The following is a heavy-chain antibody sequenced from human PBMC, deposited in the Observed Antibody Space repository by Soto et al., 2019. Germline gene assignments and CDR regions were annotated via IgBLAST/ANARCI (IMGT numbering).Heavy chain of an antibody. D-gene: IGHD2-15*01. CDR1: GFTFSGSV. CDR2: IRSEAYSYAT. CDR3: SRGFCSGTNCFDHAY. V-gene: IGHV3-73*01. J-gene: IGHJ4*02. Sequence: EVQLVESGGGLVQPGGSLNLSCAASGFTFSGSVMHWVRQAPGKGLEWVGRIRSEAYSYATAYAASVKGRFTISRDDSKNTAYLQMNSLKTEDTAVYYCSRGFCSGTNCFDHAYWGLGSLVTVSS.